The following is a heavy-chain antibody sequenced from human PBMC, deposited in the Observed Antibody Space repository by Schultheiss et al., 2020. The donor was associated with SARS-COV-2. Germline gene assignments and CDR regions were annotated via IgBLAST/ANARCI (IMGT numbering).Heavy chain of an antibody. D-gene: IGHD3-16*01. Sequence: SQTLSLTCTVSGGSISSSSYYWGWIRQPPGKGLEWIGSIYYSGRSNYNPSLKSRVTISVDTSKNQFSLKVSSVTAADTAVYYCAKDEGYVWGSHFDYWGQGTLVTVSS. CDR3: AKDEGYVWGSHFDY. CDR1: GGSISSSSYY. V-gene: IGHV4-39*02. CDR2: IYYSGRS. J-gene: IGHJ4*02.